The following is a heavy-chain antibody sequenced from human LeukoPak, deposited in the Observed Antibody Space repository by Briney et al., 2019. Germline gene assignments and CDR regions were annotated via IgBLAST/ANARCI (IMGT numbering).Heavy chain of an antibody. CDR2: LSGSGYDT. V-gene: IGHV3-23*01. J-gene: IGHJ4*02. CDR3: AKLQTAVVPAATLGFDS. CDR1: GFTFSSYA. Sequence: GGSLRLSCAASGFTFSSYAMNWVRQAPGKGLEWVSSLSGSGYDTYYADSVKGRFTISRDNSKNTLYLQMNSLRAEDTAIYYCAKLQTAVVPAATLGFDSWGQGTLVTVSS. D-gene: IGHD2-2*01.